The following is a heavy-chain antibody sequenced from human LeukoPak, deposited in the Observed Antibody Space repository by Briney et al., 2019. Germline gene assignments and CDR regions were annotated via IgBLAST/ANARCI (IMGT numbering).Heavy chain of an antibody. Sequence: GGSLRLSCAASGFAFSLYAMSWLRQPPGKGLEWVSTINANSGTTSYAASVRGRFTISRDNSKNTLYLQVNTLRGDDTAAYYCAKPVSGGLAVTADWFHPWGQGTLVVVSS. D-gene: IGHD6-19*01. CDR1: GFAFSLYA. CDR2: INANSGTT. V-gene: IGHV3-23*01. CDR3: AKPVSGGLAVTADWFHP. J-gene: IGHJ5*01.